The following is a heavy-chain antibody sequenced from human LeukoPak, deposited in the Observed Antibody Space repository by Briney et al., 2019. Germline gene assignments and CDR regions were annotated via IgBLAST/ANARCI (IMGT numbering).Heavy chain of an antibody. J-gene: IGHJ6*03. CDR3: ARASRGYSYGNYYYYYMDV. Sequence: GGSLRLSCAASGFTCSDYYMSWIRQAPGKGLEWVSYISSSGSTIYYADSVKGRFTISRDNAKNSLYLQMNSLRAEDTAVYYCARASRGYSYGNYYYYYMDVWGKGTTVTVSS. CDR2: ISSSGSTI. V-gene: IGHV3-11*04. D-gene: IGHD5-18*01. CDR1: GFTCSDYY.